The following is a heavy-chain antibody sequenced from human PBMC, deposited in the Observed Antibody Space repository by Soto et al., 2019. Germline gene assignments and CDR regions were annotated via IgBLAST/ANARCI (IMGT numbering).Heavy chain of an antibody. J-gene: IGHJ6*02. D-gene: IGHD5-18*01. CDR3: AKDRSYGGVFNYYYDMDV. V-gene: IGHV3-30*18. Sequence: GGSLRLSCAASGFTFSSYGMHWVRQAPGKGLEWVAVISYDGSNKYYADSVKGRFTISRDNSKNTLYLQMNSLRAEDTAVYYCAKDRSYGGVFNYYYDMDVWGQGTTVTVSS. CDR1: GFTFSSYG. CDR2: ISYDGSNK.